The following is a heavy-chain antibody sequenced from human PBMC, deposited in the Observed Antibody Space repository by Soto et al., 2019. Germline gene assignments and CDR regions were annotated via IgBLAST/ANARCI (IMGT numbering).Heavy chain of an antibody. V-gene: IGHV1-69*06. D-gene: IGHD3-10*01. CDR3: AISKGFPPPYGMDV. J-gene: IGHJ6*02. Sequence: RXSVKVSCXYTGITFSSYAISLVRQAPGQGLEWMGGIIPIFGTANYAQKFQGRVTITADKSTSTAYMELRSLRSEDTAVYYCAISKGFPPPYGMDVWGQGTTVTVSS. CDR2: IIPIFGTA. CDR1: GITFSSYA.